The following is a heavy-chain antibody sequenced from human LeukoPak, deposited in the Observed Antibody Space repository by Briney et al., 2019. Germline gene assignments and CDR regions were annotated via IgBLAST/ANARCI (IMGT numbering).Heavy chain of an antibody. D-gene: IGHD6-19*01. Sequence: PGGSLRLSCAASGFTFSSYAMSWVRQAPGKGLEWVSGITGSGGSTYYADSVKGRFTISRDNSKYTLYLQMNSLRAEDTAVYYCAKDQYSSGWYFTYQFDYWGQGTLVTVSS. CDR1: GFTFSSYA. V-gene: IGHV3-23*01. CDR3: AKDQYSSGWYFTYQFDY. J-gene: IGHJ4*02. CDR2: ITGSGGST.